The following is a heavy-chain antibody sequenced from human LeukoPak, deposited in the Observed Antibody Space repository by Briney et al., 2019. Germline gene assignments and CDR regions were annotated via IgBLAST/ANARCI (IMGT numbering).Heavy chain of an antibody. CDR3: ARDSAAAVVVVPAAITAFDI. CDR2: ISAYNGNT. V-gene: IGHV1-18*01. CDR1: GYTFTSYG. J-gene: IGHJ3*02. Sequence: ASVKVSCKASGYTFTSYGISWVRQAPGQGLEWMGWISAYNGNTNYAQKLQGRVTMTTDTSTSRAYMELRSLRSDDTAVHYCARDSAAAVVVVPAAITAFDIWGQGTMVTVSS. D-gene: IGHD2-2*02.